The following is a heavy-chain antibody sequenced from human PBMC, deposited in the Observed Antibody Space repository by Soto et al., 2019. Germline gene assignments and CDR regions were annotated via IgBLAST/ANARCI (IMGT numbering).Heavy chain of an antibody. J-gene: IGHJ4*02. CDR1: GGSISSSN. D-gene: IGHD5-18*01. CDR2: ISGSGGST. V-gene: IGHV3-23*01. Sequence: ETLSLTCAVSGGSISSSNWWSWVRQPPGKGLEWVSAISGSGGSTYYADSVKGRFTISRDNSKNTLYLQMNSLRAEDTAVYYCAKDPGEDTAMVYDTFFDYWGQGTLVTVSS. CDR3: AKDPGEDTAMVYDTFFDY.